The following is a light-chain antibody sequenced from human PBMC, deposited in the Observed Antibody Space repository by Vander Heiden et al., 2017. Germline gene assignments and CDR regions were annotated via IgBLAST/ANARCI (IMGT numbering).Light chain of an antibody. CDR3: IQYNNYPLT. CDR2: KAS. CDR1: QTLDSW. Sequence: DIQMTQTPATLSASPGDRVTITCRASQTLDSWLAWYQQKPGKAPKLLIYKASTLHTGVPSRFSGSGSETEFLLTLSSLQPDDSATYFCIQYNNYPLTFGGGTKVE. V-gene: IGKV1-5*03. J-gene: IGKJ4*01.